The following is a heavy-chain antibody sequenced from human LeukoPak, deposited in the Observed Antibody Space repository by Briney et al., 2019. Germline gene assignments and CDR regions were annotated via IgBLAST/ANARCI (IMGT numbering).Heavy chain of an antibody. D-gene: IGHD6-19*01. CDR1: GFAFSTYW. CDR2: INPEGAST. Sequence: SGGSLRLSCTASGFAFSTYWMFWVRQAPGKGLVWVSQINPEGASTTYGDPAKGRFTASRDNAKNALHLQMNSLRVDDTAVYYCARWAAITAGIAFWGQGTLVTVSS. J-gene: IGHJ4*02. V-gene: IGHV3-74*01. CDR3: ARWAAITAGIAF.